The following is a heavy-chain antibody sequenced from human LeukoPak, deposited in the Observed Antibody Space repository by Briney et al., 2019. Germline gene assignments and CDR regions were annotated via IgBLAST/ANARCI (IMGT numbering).Heavy chain of an antibody. J-gene: IGHJ4*02. D-gene: IGHD3-10*01. CDR1: GGSFSGYY. CDR2: INHSGST. V-gene: IGHV4-34*01. Sequence: SETLSLTCAVYGGSFSGYYWSWIRQPPGKGLEWIGEINHSGSTNYNPSLKSRVTISVDTSKNQFSLKLSSVTAADTAVYYCARLLLWFGELLFSGAQFDYWGQGTLVTVSS. CDR3: ARLLLWFGELLFSGAQFDY.